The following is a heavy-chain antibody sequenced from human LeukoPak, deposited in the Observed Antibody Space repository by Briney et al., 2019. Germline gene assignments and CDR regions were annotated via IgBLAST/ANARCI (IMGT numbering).Heavy chain of an antibody. D-gene: IGHD4-17*01. CDR3: ARIMITVTTSDY. CDR2: ISSSSSYI. J-gene: IGHJ4*02. V-gene: IGHV3-21*01. Sequence: GGSLRLSCAASRFTFSSYNMNWVRQAPGKGLEWVSSISSSSSYIYYADSVKGRFTISRDNAKNSLYLQANSLRAEDTAVYYCARIMITVTTSDYWGQGTLVTVSS. CDR1: RFTFSSYN.